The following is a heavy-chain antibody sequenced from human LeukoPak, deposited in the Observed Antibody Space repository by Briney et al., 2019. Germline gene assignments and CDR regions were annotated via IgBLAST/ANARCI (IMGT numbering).Heavy chain of an antibody. CDR2: ISSSSSYI. CDR1: GFIFSSYN. J-gene: IGHJ4*02. D-gene: IGHD3-16*01. CDR3: ARGVGGVQRAHFDY. Sequence: PGGSLRLFCAASGFIFSSYNMNWVRQAPGKGLEWVSSISSSSSYIYYADSVKGRFTISRDNAKNSLYLQMNSLGAEDTAVYYCARGVGGVQRAHFDYWGQGTLVTVSS. V-gene: IGHV3-21*01.